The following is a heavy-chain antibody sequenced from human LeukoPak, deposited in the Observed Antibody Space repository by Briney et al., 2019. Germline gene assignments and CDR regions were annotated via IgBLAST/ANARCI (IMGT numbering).Heavy chain of an antibody. CDR1: GYTFTGYY. CDR3: ARDSSLYSAGFDY. CDR2: INPNSGGT. J-gene: IGHJ4*02. Sequence: GASVKVSCTASGYTFTGYYMHWVRQAPGQGLEWMGWINPNSGGTNYAQKFQGRVTMTRDTSISTAYMELSRLRSDDTAVYYCARDSSLYSAGFDYWGQGTLVTVSS. D-gene: IGHD2-8*01. V-gene: IGHV1-2*02.